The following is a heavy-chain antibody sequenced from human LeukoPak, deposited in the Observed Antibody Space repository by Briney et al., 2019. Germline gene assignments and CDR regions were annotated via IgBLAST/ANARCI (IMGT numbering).Heavy chain of an antibody. D-gene: IGHD2-15*01. V-gene: IGHV3-21*04. CDR1: GFTFSSYS. Sequence: NPGGSLRLSCAASGFTFSSYSMNWVRQAPGKGLEWVSSISSSSSYIYYADSVKGRFTISRDNSKNTLYLQMNSLRAEDTAVYYCARDLAVSTDSWGQGTLVTVSS. J-gene: IGHJ5*02. CDR3: ARDLAVSTDS. CDR2: ISSSSSYI.